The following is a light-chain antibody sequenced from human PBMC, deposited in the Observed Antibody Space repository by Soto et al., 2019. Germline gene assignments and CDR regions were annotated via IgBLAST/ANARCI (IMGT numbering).Light chain of an antibody. V-gene: IGKV3-20*01. CDR2: GAS. CDR1: QSVSSSY. J-gene: IGKJ1*01. Sequence: EIVLTQSPGTLSLSPGERATLSCRASQSVSSSYLVWYQQKPGQAPRLPIYGASSRATGIPDRFSGSGSGTDFTLTISRLEPEDFAVYYCHHYGSSRTFGQGTKVDIK. CDR3: HHYGSSRT.